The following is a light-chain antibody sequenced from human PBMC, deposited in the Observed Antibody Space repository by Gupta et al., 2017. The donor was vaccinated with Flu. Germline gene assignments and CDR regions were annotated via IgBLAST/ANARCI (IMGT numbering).Light chain of an antibody. V-gene: IGKV3-20*01. CDR1: VSVSSRY. J-gene: IGKJ2*01. CDR3: QLYGSSNAYT. CDR2: DAA. Sequence: EVVLTQSPDTLSLSPGQRATLTCRASVSVSSRYSAWYQQKPGQAPRHLMYDAATRVTGIPERFSGSGSGPDFTLTISRLEPEDFAVYYCQLYGSSNAYTFGQGTKLETK.